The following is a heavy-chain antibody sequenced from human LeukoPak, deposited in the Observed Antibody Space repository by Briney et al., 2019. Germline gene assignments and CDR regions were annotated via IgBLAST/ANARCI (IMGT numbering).Heavy chain of an antibody. CDR1: GGSISSGGYY. CDR3: ARDIGGKSNFDY. J-gene: IGHJ4*02. Sequence: SETLSLTCTVSGGSISSGGYYWSWIRQHPGKGLEWIGYIYYSGSTYYNPSLKSRVTISVDTSKNQFSLKLSSVTAADTAVYYCARDIGGKSNFDYWGQGTLVTVSS. V-gene: IGHV4-31*03. CDR2: IYYSGST. D-gene: IGHD4-23*01.